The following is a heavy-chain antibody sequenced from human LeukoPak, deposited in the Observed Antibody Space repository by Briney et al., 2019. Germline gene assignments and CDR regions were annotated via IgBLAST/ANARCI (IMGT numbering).Heavy chain of an antibody. CDR1: GYSISSGYY. CDR3: ARYDVGWYYFDY. CDR2: IYHSGST. D-gene: IGHD6-19*01. J-gene: IGHJ4*02. V-gene: IGHV4-38-2*02. Sequence: SETLSLTCTVSGYSISSGYYWGWIRQPPGKGLEWIGSIYHSGSTSYNPSLKSRVTISVDTSKNQFSLQLSSVTATDTAVYYCARYDVGWYYFDYWGQGTLVTVSS.